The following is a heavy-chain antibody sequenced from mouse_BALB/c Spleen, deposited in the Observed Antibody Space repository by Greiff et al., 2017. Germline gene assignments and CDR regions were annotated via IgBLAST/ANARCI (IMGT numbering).Heavy chain of an antibody. CDR1: GFTFSDYG. J-gene: IGHJ3*01. D-gene: IGHD2-3*01. CDR3: ARGDGYYGGAY. CDR2: ISNLAYSI. V-gene: IGHV5-15*02. Sequence: EVMLVESGGGLVQPGGSRKLSCAASGFTFSDYGMAWVRQAPGKGPEWVAFISNLAYSIYYADTVTGRFTISRENAKNTLYLEMSSLRSEDTATYYCARGDGYYGGAYWGQGTLVTVSA.